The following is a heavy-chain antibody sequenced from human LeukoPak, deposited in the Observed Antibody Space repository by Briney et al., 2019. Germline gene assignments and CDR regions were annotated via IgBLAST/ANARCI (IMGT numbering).Heavy chain of an antibody. CDR3: ARGQAGGYSYGYS. D-gene: IGHD5-18*01. CDR1: GFTFSNFA. CDR2: LNGDTT. J-gene: IGHJ4*02. Sequence: GGSLRLSCATSGFTFSNFAMSWIRQAPGKGLEWVSALNGDTTYYAESVKGRFTVSRDNSKNTLYLQMNSLTAEDTAVYYCARGQAGGYSYGYSWGQGTLVTVSS. V-gene: IGHV3-23*01.